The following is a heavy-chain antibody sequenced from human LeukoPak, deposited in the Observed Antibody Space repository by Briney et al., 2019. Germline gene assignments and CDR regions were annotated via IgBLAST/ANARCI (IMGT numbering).Heavy chain of an antibody. J-gene: IGHJ5*02. CDR3: ARDRIAVAGTENWFDP. CDR2: IWYDGSNK. Sequence: PGGSLRLSCAASGFTFSSYGMHWVRQAPGKGLEWVAVIWYDGSNKYYADSVKGRLTISRDNSKNTLYLQMNSLRAEDTAVYYCARDRIAVAGTENWFDPWGQGTLVTVSS. CDR1: GFTFSSYG. D-gene: IGHD6-19*01. V-gene: IGHV3-33*01.